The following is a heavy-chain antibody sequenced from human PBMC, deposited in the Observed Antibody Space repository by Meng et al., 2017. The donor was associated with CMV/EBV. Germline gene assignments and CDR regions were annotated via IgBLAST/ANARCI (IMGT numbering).Heavy chain of an antibody. CDR3: ARMPRDGYNYIDY. V-gene: IGHV1-69*01. D-gene: IGHD5-24*01. CDR1: GGTFSSYA. Sequence: VQYGGEVKKPGSSVKVPCMASGGTFSSYAISWGRQVPGQGRGGMGGIIPIFGTANYAQKFQGRGTITADESTSTAYMELSSLRSEDTAAYYCARMPRDGYNYIDYWGQGTLVTVFS. CDR2: IIPIFGTA. J-gene: IGHJ4*02.